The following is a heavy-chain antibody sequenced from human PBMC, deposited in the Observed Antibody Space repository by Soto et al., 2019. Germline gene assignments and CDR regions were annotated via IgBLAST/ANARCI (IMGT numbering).Heavy chain of an antibody. D-gene: IGHD5-12*01. V-gene: IGHV4-59*01. J-gene: IGHJ5*02. CDR3: ARGNLEWLRFNWFDP. CDR2: IYYSGST. Sequence: PSETLSLTCTVSGVSISSYYWILLRQPPGKGLEWIGYIYYSGSTNYNPSLKSRVTISVDTSKNQFSLKLSSVTAADTAVYYCARGNLEWLRFNWFDPWGQGTLVTVSS. CDR1: GVSISSYY.